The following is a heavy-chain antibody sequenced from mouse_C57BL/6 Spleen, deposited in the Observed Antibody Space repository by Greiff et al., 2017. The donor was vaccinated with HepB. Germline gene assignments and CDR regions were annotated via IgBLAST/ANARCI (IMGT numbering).Heavy chain of an antibody. CDR2: ISSGGDYI. V-gene: IGHV5-9-1*02. D-gene: IGHD2-5*01. CDR3: TRDRAYYSNGGFAY. CDR1: GFTFSSYA. J-gene: IGHJ3*01. Sequence: EVQLVESGEGLVKPGGSLKLSCAASGFTFSSYAMSWVRQTPEKRLEWVAYISSGGDYIYYADTVKGRFTISRDNARNTLYLQMSSLKSEDTAMYYCTRDRAYYSNGGFAYWGQGTLVTVSA.